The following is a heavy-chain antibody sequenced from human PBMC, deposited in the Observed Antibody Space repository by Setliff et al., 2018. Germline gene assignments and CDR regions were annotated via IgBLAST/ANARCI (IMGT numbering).Heavy chain of an antibody. D-gene: IGHD1-20*01. J-gene: IGHJ4*01. Sequence: GGSLRLSCAASGFTFSAHYMDWLRQAPGKGLEWVGRIRNKDNSYTTKCAASVKGRFTISRDDSKNSLYLQMNSLRVEDTALYYCARDGDNWNDLDYWGHGTLVTVSS. V-gene: IGHV3-72*01. CDR1: GFTFSAHY. CDR2: IRNKDNSYTT. CDR3: ARDGDNWNDLDY.